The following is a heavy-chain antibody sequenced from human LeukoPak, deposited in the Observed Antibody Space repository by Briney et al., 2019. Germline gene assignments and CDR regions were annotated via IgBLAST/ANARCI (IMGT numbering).Heavy chain of an antibody. D-gene: IGHD2-15*01. CDR2: IKQDGSEK. CDR1: GFTFSSYW. J-gene: IGHJ6*03. CDR3: ARAPPPCSGGSCYSGRYYYYYYYMDV. V-gene: IGHV3-7*01. Sequence: PGGSLRLSCAASGFTFSSYWMSWVRQAPGKGLEWVANIKQDGSEKYYVDPVKGRFTISRDNAKNSLYLQMNSLRAEDTAVYYCARAPPPCSGGSCYSGRYYYYYYYMDVWGKGTTVTVSS.